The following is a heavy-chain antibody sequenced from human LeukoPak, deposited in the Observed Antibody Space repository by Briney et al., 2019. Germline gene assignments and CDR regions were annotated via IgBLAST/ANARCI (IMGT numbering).Heavy chain of an antibody. CDR1: GFTFSSYA. J-gene: IGHJ3*02. V-gene: IGHV3-30*04. CDR2: ISYDGSNK. Sequence: PGGSLRLSCAASGFTFSSYAMHWVRQAPGKGLEWVAVISYDGSNKYYADSVKGRFTISRDNSKNTLYLQMNSLRAEDTAIYYCAKIRTMIVVAYAFDIWGQGTMVTVSS. D-gene: IGHD3-22*01. CDR3: AKIRTMIVVAYAFDI.